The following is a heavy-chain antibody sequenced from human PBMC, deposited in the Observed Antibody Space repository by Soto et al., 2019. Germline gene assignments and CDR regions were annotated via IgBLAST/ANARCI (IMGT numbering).Heavy chain of an antibody. CDR3: ARGLRGSFGVVSTFDY. J-gene: IGHJ4*02. CDR1: GFTFSDHY. V-gene: IGHV3-11*01. CDR2: ISNGGRII. D-gene: IGHD3-3*01. Sequence: SLRLSCAASGFTFSDHYMSWIRQAPGKGLEWISCISNGGRIIDYADSVKGRFTISRDNAENSLYLQLKSLRAEDTAVYYCARGLRGSFGVVSTFDYWGQGTLVTVSS.